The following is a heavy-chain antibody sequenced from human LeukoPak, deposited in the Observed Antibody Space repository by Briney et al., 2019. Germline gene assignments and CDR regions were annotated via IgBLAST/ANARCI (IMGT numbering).Heavy chain of an antibody. CDR2: ISYIGST. Sequence: SETLSLTCTVSGGSISSYFWTWIRQPPGKGLEWIGYISYIGSTNYNPSLKSRVTMSVDTSKNQFSLKLSSVTAADTAVYYRAGGSVEARNYYYYMDVWGKGTTVTVSS. V-gene: IGHV4-59*01. CDR3: AGGSVEARNYYYYMDV. J-gene: IGHJ6*03. CDR1: GGSISSYF. D-gene: IGHD3-10*01.